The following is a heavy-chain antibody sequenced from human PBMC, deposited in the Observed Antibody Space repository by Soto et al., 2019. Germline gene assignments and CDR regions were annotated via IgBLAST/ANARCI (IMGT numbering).Heavy chain of an antibody. J-gene: IGHJ4*02. Sequence: QVQLQESGPGLVKPSGTLSLTCAVSGGSISSSNWWSWVRQPPGKGLEWIGEIYHSGSTNYNPSLKSRVTISVDKSKNQFSLKLSSVTAADTAVYYCARVPLNAKSSSSWYYFDYWGQGTLVTVSS. D-gene: IGHD6-13*01. CDR2: IYHSGST. CDR3: ARVPLNAKSSSSWYYFDY. CDR1: GGSISSSNW. V-gene: IGHV4-4*02.